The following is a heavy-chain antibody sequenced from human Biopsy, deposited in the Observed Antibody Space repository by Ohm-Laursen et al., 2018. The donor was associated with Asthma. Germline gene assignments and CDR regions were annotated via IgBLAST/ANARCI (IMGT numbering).Heavy chain of an antibody. CDR1: GGSMSSSSYY. J-gene: IGHJ4*02. CDR3: ARHWDWRSFFDY. V-gene: IGHV4-39*01. Sequence: SDTLSLTCAVSGGSMSSSSYYWGWIRQPPGKGLEWMGSISYTGSAYHNPSLKSRVTISVATSKNHFSLKLSSVTAADTAVYYCARHWDWRSFFDYWGQGTPVTVSS. D-gene: IGHD3/OR15-3a*01. CDR2: ISYTGSA.